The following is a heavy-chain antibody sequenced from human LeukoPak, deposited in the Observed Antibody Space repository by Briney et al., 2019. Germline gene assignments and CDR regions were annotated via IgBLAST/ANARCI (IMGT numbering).Heavy chain of an antibody. CDR1: GDSINSLDL. CDR3: AGLVGRYSSGLYYYYFDY. J-gene: IGHJ4*02. CDR2: VYLSGTT. Sequence: SETLSLTCTVSGDSINSLDLWSWVRQPPGKGLEWIGEVYLSGTTHSNPSVKSRVTISIDKSKNQFFLNLSSVTAADTAVYYCAGLVGRYSSGLYYYYFDYWGQGTLVTVSS. V-gene: IGHV4-4*02. D-gene: IGHD3-22*01.